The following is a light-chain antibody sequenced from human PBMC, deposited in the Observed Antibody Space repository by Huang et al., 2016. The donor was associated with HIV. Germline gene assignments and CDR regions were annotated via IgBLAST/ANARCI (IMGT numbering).Light chain of an antibody. CDR3: QQYGSSSYT. J-gene: IGKJ2*01. V-gene: IGKV3D-20*01. CDR1: QSIRNRS. CDR2: EAA. Sequence: EIVLTQSPATLSLSPGERATLSCRATQSIRNRSLAWFQQKPGLAPRLLIDEAANRATGIPDRFSGGGSGTDFTLTISRLEPEDFAVYYCQQYGSSSYTFGQGTKLELK.